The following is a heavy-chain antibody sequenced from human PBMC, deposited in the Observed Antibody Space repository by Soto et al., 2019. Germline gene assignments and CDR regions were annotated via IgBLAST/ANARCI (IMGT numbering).Heavy chain of an antibody. D-gene: IGHD3-22*01. J-gene: IGHJ3*02. CDR3: ARHMPPARFDYETSGYYPYTFDI. Sequence: GESLKISCRGSGYSFTSYWIAWVRLMPGKGLEWMGIIYPADSDTRYSPSFQGQVTISADKSISTAYLQWSSLKASDTAMYYCARHMPPARFDYETSGYYPYTFDIWGQGTMVTVSS. V-gene: IGHV5-51*01. CDR2: IYPADSDT. CDR1: GYSFTSYW.